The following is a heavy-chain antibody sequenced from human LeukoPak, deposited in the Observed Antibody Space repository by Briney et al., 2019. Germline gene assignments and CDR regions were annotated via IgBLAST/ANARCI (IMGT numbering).Heavy chain of an antibody. D-gene: IGHD4-11*01. CDR2: INHSGST. V-gene: IGHV4-34*01. Sequence: PSETLSLTCAVYGGSFSGYYWSWMRQPPGKGLEWIGEINHSGSTNYNPSLKSRVTISVDTSKNQFSLKQSSVTAADTAVQYCARLHGPYDAFDLGGQGRMVTVSS. CDR3: ARLHGPYDAFDL. CDR1: GGSFSGYY. J-gene: IGHJ3*01.